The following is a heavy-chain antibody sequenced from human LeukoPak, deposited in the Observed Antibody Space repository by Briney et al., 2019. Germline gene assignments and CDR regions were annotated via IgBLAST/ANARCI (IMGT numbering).Heavy chain of an antibody. D-gene: IGHD1-26*01. V-gene: IGHV4-30-4*08. Sequence: SETLSLTCTVSGGSISSGDYYWSWIRQPPGKGREWIGYIYYSGSTYYNPSLKSRVTISVDTSKNQFSLKLSSVTAADTAVYYCARAARIVGATAYYYYYMDVWGKGTTVTVSS. CDR2: IYYSGST. J-gene: IGHJ6*03. CDR3: ARAARIVGATAYYYYYMDV. CDR1: GGSISSGDYY.